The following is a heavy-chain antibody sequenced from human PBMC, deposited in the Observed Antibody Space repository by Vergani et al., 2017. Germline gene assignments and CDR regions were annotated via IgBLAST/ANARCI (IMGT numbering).Heavy chain of an antibody. CDR3: ARDVINYDYIWGSYPNYYMDV. CDR1: GGSISSYY. Sequence: QLQLQESGPGLVKPSETLSLTCTVSGGSISSYYWSWIRQPPGKGLEWIGYIYYSGSTNYNPSLKSRVTISVDTSKNQFSLKLSSVTAADTAVYYCARDVINYDYIWGSYPNYYMDVWGKGTTVTVSS. J-gene: IGHJ6*03. V-gene: IGHV4-59*01. CDR2: IYYSGST. D-gene: IGHD3-16*02.